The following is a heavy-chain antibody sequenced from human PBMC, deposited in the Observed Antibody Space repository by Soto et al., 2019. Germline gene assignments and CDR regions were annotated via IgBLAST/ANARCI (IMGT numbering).Heavy chain of an antibody. CDR3: ARAVLARGGWFDP. CDR1: GYTFTSYY. J-gene: IGHJ5*02. Sequence: QVQLVQSGAEVKKPGASVKVSCKASGYTFTSYYMHWVRQAPGQGLEWMGIINPSGGSTSYAQKFQGRVTMTRDTSTSTVYMELSSLRSEATAVYYCARAVLARGGWFDPWGQGTLVTVSS. CDR2: INPSGGST. D-gene: IGHD3-10*01. V-gene: IGHV1-46*01.